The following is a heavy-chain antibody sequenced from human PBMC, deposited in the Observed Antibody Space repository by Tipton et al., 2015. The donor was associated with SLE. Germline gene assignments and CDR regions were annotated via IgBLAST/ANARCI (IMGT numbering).Heavy chain of an antibody. V-gene: IGHV4-39*07. D-gene: IGHD1-1*01. CDR1: GASVRSTSYH. Sequence: TLSLTCFVSGASVRSTSYHWGWIRQPPGKGLEWIGNIYYDGTAYSTPSLESRVSISVDTSKNQVSLRLASVTAADTAVYYCATGRTRRNDAYDIWGQGTLVTVSS. J-gene: IGHJ3*02. CDR3: ATGRTRRNDAYDI. CDR2: IYYDGTA.